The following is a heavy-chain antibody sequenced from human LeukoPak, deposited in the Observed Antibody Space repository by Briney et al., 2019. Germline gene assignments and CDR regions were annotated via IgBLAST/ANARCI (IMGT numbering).Heavy chain of an antibody. D-gene: IGHD3-22*01. V-gene: IGHV1-2*02. CDR1: GYTFIGYY. Sequence: GASVKVSCKASGYTFIGYYLHWVRQAPGQGLEWMGWINPNSGGTNYAQKFQGRVTMTRDTSISTAYMELSRLRSDDTAIYYCASELEYYSDTGPESWGQGTLVTVSS. CDR2: INPNSGGT. J-gene: IGHJ4*02. CDR3: ASELEYYSDTGPES.